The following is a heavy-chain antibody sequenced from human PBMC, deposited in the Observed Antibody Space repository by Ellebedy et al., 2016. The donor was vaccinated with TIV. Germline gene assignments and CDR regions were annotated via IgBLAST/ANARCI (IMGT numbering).Heavy chain of an antibody. V-gene: IGHV3-30*03. CDR1: GFTFSSYG. Sequence: GGSLRLXXAASGFTFSSYGMHWVRQAPGKGLEWVAVISYDGSNKYYADSVKGRFTISRDNSKNTLYLQMNNLRAEDTAVYYCARQWLNWYFDLWGRGTLVTVSS. D-gene: IGHD6-19*01. J-gene: IGHJ2*01. CDR3: ARQWLNWYFDL. CDR2: ISYDGSNK.